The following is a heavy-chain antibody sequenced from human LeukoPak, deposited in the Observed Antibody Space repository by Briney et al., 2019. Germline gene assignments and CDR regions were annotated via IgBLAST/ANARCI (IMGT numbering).Heavy chain of an antibody. CDR2: IYYSGST. Sequence: SETLSLTCTVSGGSISYYYWSWIRQPPGKGLEWIGYIYYSGSTNYNPSLKSRVTISVDTSKNQFSLKLSSVTAADTAVYYCARDHTAMGNDYWGQGTLVTVSS. CDR3: ARDHTAMGNDY. D-gene: IGHD5-18*01. V-gene: IGHV4-59*12. CDR1: GGSISYYY. J-gene: IGHJ4*02.